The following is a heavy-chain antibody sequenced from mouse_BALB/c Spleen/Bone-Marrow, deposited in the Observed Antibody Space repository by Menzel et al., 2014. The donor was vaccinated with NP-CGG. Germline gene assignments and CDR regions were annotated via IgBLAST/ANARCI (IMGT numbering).Heavy chain of an antibody. J-gene: IGHJ3*01. V-gene: IGHV1-67*01. CDR3: ASPIYYGNYEGFAY. CDR2: ISTYSGNT. D-gene: IGHD2-1*01. Sequence: QVTLKESGPELVRPGVSVKISCKGSGYTFTDYAMHWVKQSHAKSLEWIGVISTYSGNTNYNQKFKGKATMTVDKSSSTAYMELARLTSEDSAIYYCASPIYYGNYEGFAYWGQGTLVTVSA. CDR1: GYTFTDYA.